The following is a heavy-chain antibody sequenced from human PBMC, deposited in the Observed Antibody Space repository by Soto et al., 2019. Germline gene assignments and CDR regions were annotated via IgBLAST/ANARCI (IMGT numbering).Heavy chain of an antibody. CDR1: GFTVTTMY. D-gene: IGHD2-15*01. V-gene: IGHV3-66*01. CDR2: VYSGGST. CDR3: VGGVVPATRDGFDI. Sequence: EVQLVESGGGLVQPGGSLRLSCAASGFTVTTMYMSWVRQAPGKGLEWVSVVYSGGSTYYADSVKGRFTISRDNSKNPLYLQISTVRAGDTAVYYSVGGVVPATRDGFDIWGQGTMVTVSS. J-gene: IGHJ3*02.